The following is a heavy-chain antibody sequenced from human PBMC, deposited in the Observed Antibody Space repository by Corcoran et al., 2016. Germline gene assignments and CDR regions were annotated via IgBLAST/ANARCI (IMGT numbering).Heavy chain of an antibody. J-gene: IGHJ4*02. D-gene: IGHD6-19*01. V-gene: IGHV2-26*01. Sequence: QVTLKESGPVLVKPTETLTLTCTVSGFSLSNARMGVSWIRQPPGKALEWLAHIFSNDEKSYSTSLKSRLTISKDTSKSQVVLTMTNMDPVDTATYYCARTASGGQWLVLPYYFDDWGQGTLVTVSS. CDR1: GFSLSNARMG. CDR3: ARTASGGQWLVLPYYFDD. CDR2: IFSNDEK.